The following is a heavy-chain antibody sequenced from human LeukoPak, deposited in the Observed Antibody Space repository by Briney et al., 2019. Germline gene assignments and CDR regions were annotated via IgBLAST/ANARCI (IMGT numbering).Heavy chain of an antibody. CDR2: IRQDGNEK. V-gene: IGHV3-7*03. CDR1: GFTFSNYR. D-gene: IGHD3-9*01. J-gene: IGHJ4*02. Sequence: GGSLRLSCPASGFTFSNYRMSWVRQAPGKGLEWVANIRQDGNEKYYVGSVRGRFTISRDNAKNSLYLQMNSLRAEDTAVYYCARHYDILTGTFPYYWGQGTLVTVSS. CDR3: ARHYDILTGTFPYY.